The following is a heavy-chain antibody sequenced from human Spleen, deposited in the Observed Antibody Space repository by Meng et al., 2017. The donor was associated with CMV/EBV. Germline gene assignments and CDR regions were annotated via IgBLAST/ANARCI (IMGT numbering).Heavy chain of an antibody. CDR3: TRDGGGDYYGSGKPNDY. V-gene: IGHV4-38-2*02. CDR2: FYHSGNT. Sequence: SETLSLTCTVSDYSISSGYYWGWIRQPPGKGLEWIGSFYHSGNTYYNPSLESRVTISVDTSKNQFSLKLSSVTAADTAVYYCTRDGGGDYYGSGKPNDYWGQGTLVTVSS. D-gene: IGHD3-10*01. CDR1: DYSISSGYY. J-gene: IGHJ4*02.